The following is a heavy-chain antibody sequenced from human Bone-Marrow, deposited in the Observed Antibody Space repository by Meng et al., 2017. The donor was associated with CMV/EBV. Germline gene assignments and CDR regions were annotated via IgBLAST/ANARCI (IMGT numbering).Heavy chain of an antibody. CDR2: ISSSSSYI. J-gene: IGHJ6*02. CDR3: ARRNDYGDDHVEVGVGMDV. Sequence: GESLKISCSASGFTFSSYSMNWVRQAPGKGLEWVSSISSSSSYIYYADSVKGRFTISRDNAKNSLYLQMNSLRAEDTAVYYCARRNDYGDDHVEVGVGMDVWGQGTTVTVSS. CDR1: GFTFSSYS. D-gene: IGHD4-17*01. V-gene: IGHV3-21*01.